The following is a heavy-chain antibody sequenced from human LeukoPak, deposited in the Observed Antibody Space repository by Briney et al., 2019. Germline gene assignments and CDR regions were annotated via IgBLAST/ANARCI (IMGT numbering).Heavy chain of an antibody. Sequence: GVSLRLSCATSGFTFSNYAVSWVRQAPGKGLEWVSSISGSGGTTYYADSVKGRFTISRDNSKNTLYLQMNSLRAEDTAVYYCAKDPYRASSGLVDYWGQGTLVTVSS. V-gene: IGHV3-23*01. J-gene: IGHJ4*02. D-gene: IGHD5-12*01. CDR3: AKDPYRASSGLVDY. CDR2: ISGSGGTT. CDR1: GFTFSNYA.